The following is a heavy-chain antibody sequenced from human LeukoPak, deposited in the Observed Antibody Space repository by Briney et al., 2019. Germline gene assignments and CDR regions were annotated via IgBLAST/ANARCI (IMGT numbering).Heavy chain of an antibody. J-gene: IGHJ1*01. Sequence: GGSLRLSCAASGFTLSSYWMHWVRQAPGKGLVWVSRIKSDGKTNYADSVKGRFTISRDNAKNTVSLQMNSLRAEDTGVYYCARAPSEIGGYYPEYFRHWGQGTLVTVSS. D-gene: IGHD3-22*01. CDR2: IKSDGKT. V-gene: IGHV3-74*01. CDR3: ARAPSEIGGYYPEYFRH. CDR1: GFTLSSYW.